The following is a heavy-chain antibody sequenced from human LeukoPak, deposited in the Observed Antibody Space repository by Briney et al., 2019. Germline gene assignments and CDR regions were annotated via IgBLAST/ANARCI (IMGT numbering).Heavy chain of an antibody. D-gene: IGHD6-19*01. Sequence: EASVKVSFKASGYTFTIYDINWVRQAPGQGLEWMGWMNPNSGNTGYAQKFQGRVTMTRNTSISTAYMELSSLRSEDTAVYYCARVEDSLYSSGWYSIGYWGQGTLVTVSS. CDR1: GYTFTIYD. J-gene: IGHJ4*02. V-gene: IGHV1-8*01. CDR2: MNPNSGNT. CDR3: ARVEDSLYSSGWYSIGY.